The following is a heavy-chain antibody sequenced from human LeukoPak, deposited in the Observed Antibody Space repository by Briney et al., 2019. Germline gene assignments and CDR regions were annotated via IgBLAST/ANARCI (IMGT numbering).Heavy chain of an antibody. V-gene: IGHV3-33*01. D-gene: IGHD3-22*01. CDR2: IWYDGSNK. CDR3: ARDGDYYDSPFRWFDP. Sequence: GRSLRLSCAASGFTFSSYGMHWVRQAPGKGLEWVAVIWYDGSNKYYADSVKGRFTISRDNSKNTLYQQMNSLRAEDTAVYYCARDGDYYDSPFRWFDPWGQGTLVTVSS. CDR1: GFTFSSYG. J-gene: IGHJ5*02.